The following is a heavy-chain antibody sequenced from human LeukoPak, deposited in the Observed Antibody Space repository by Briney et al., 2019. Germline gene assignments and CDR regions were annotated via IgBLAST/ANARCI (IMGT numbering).Heavy chain of an antibody. CDR2: ISGSGGST. J-gene: IGHJ4*02. V-gene: IGHV3-23*01. CDR3: AKRWDSSGWYGNFDY. D-gene: IGHD6-19*01. CDR1: GFTFSSYA. Sequence: GGSLRLSCAASGFTFSSYAMSWVRQAPGKGLEWVSAISGSGGSTYYADSVKGRFTISRDNSKNTLYLQMNSLRAEDTAVYYCAKRWDSSGWYGNFDYWGQGTLVTVPS.